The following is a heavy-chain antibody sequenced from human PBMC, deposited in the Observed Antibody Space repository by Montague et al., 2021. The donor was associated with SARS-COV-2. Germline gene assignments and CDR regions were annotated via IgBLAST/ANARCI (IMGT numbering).Heavy chain of an antibody. CDR1: GFTFSTQA. D-gene: IGHD3-22*01. J-gene: IGHJ4*02. CDR2: ISFDGIKE. V-gene: IGHV3-30-3*01. CDR3: ARDTSYDGSGYYYFDY. Sequence: SLRLSCAASGFTFSTQAMHWVRQTPGKGLEWVAAISFDGIKEHYADSVKGRFTVSRDNSENMLYLQMNILRAEDTALYYCARDTSYDGSGYYYFDYWGQGTLVTVSS.